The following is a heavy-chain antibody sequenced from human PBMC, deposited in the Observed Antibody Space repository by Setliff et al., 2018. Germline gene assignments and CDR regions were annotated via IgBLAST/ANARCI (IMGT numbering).Heavy chain of an antibody. D-gene: IGHD3-22*01. V-gene: IGHV1-3*01. CDR3: ARDKGYDSSGYYFYYYYYMDV. CDR2: INPGNGNT. J-gene: IGHJ6*03. CDR1: GYTFTDYA. Sequence: ASVKVSCKASGYTFTDYAMHWVRQAPGQRLEWMGWINPGNGNTKYSQKFQGRVTITRDTSASTAYMELSSLRSEDTAVYYCARDKGYDSSGYYFYYYYYMDVWGKGTTGTSP.